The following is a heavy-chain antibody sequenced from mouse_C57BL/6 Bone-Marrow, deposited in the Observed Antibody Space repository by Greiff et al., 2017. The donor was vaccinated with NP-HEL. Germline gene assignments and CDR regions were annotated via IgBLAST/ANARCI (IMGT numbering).Heavy chain of an antibody. D-gene: IGHD2-3*01. Sequence: LQQSGASVKIACKALGYAFSSSWMNWVKQRPGKGLEWSGRIYPGDGDTNYNGKFKGKATLTADKSSSTAYMQLSSLTSEASAVYFCAKDGYSSFDYWGQGTTLTVSS. CDR2: IYPGDGDT. V-gene: IGHV1-82*01. CDR3: AKDGYSSFDY. CDR1: GYAFSSSW. J-gene: IGHJ2*01.